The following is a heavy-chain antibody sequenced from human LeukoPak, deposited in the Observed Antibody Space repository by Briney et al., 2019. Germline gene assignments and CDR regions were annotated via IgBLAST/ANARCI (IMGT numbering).Heavy chain of an antibody. CDR2: INHSGST. CDR3: ASWGDYGDYAAN. J-gene: IGHJ4*02. Sequence: PSETLSLTCAVYGGSFSGYYWSWIRQPPGKGLEWIGEINHSGSTNYNPSLKSRVTISVDTSKNQFSLKLSSVTAADTAVFYCASWGDYGDYAANWGQGTLVTASS. D-gene: IGHD4-17*01. CDR1: GGSFSGYY. V-gene: IGHV4-34*01.